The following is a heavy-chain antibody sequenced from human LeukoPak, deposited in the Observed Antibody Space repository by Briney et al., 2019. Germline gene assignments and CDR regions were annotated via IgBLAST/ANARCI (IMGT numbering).Heavy chain of an antibody. CDR3: ARMYYYDSSGYPFDY. D-gene: IGHD3-22*01. V-gene: IGHV4-39*01. CDR1: GGSISSSSYY. CDR2: IYYSGGT. Sequence: PSETLSLTCTVSGGSISSSSYYWGWIRQPPGKGLEWIGSIYYSGGTYYNPSLKSRVTISVDTSKNQFSLKLSSVTAADTAVYYCARMYYYDSSGYPFDYWGQGTLVTVSS. J-gene: IGHJ4*02.